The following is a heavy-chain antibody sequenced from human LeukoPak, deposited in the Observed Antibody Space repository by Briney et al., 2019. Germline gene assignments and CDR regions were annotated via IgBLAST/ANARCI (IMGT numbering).Heavy chain of an antibody. J-gene: IGHJ6*03. CDR1: GFTFSIYW. CDR3: ARVYSSSWYYYYYMDV. Sequence: GGSLRLSCAASGFTFSIYWMSWVRQPPGKGLEWVGNIKQDGSEKYYVDSVKGRFTISRDNAKNSLYLQMNSLRAEDTAVYYCARVYSSSWYYYYYMDVWGKGTTVTASS. V-gene: IGHV3-7*04. CDR2: IKQDGSEK. D-gene: IGHD6-13*01.